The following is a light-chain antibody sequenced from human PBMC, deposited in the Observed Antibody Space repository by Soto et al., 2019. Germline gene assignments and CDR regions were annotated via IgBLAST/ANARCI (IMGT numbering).Light chain of an antibody. V-gene: IGKV3-20*01. CDR1: QSLTSSY. CDR2: GVS. J-gene: IGKJ2*01. Sequence: TALTKSPGTLALSALETATLSCSASQSLTSSYLAWYQQRPGQAPSLLIYGVSSRATGIPDRFSGSGSGTDFTLTISRLEPEDFAIYYCQQYGGVPYTFGQGTKVDI. CDR3: QQYGGVPYT.